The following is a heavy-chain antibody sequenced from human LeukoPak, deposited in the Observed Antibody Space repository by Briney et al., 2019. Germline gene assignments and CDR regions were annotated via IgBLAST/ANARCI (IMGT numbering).Heavy chain of an antibody. D-gene: IGHD4-17*01. Sequence: SETLSLTCAVYGGSFSGYYWSWIRQPPGKGLEWIGEIYHSGSTNYNPSLKSRVTISVDTSKNQFSLNVSSVTAADTAVYYCARVAGGDYNGRYYYYYYMDVWGKGTTVTISS. CDR2: IYHSGST. V-gene: IGHV4-34*01. J-gene: IGHJ6*03. CDR1: GGSFSGYY. CDR3: ARVAGGDYNGRYYYYYYMDV.